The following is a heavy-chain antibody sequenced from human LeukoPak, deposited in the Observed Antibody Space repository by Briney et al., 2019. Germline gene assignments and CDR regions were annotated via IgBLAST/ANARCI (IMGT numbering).Heavy chain of an antibody. J-gene: IGHJ4*02. D-gene: IGHD3/OR15-3a*01. Sequence: GASVKVSCKASGYTFTNYAINWVRQAPGQGLEWMGCINTNAGNPTYAQGFTGRFVFSLDTSVSTAYLQISSLKTGDTAVYYCARGDWLPDCWGQGTLVTVSS. V-gene: IGHV7-4-1*02. CDR2: INTNAGNP. CDR3: ARGDWLPDC. CDR1: GYTFTNYA.